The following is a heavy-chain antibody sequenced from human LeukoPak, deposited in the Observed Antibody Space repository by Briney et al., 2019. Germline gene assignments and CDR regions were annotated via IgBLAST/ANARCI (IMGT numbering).Heavy chain of an antibody. CDR3: ARRGRIFGVVEFSWYYMDV. D-gene: IGHD3-3*01. CDR2: INPYSGGT. CDR1: GYSFIAYY. Sequence: ASVKVSCKASGYSFIAYYVHWVRLAPGQGLEWMGWINPYSGGTSYAQKFQGRVTMTRDMSTSTVYMELSSLRSEDTAVYYCARRGRIFGVVEFSWYYMDVWGKGTTVTVSS. J-gene: IGHJ6*03. V-gene: IGHV1-2*02.